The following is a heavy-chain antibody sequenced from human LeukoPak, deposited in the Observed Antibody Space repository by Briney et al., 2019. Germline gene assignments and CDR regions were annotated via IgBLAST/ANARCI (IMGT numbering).Heavy chain of an antibody. Sequence: SETLSLTCTVSGGSISSYYWSWIRQPPGKGLEWIGYIYYSGSTNYNPSLKSRVTISVDTSKNQFSLKLSSVTAADTAVYYCARDRSHYDFWSGYYSHPYYYGMDVWGQGTTVTVSS. V-gene: IGHV4-59*01. D-gene: IGHD3-3*01. CDR2: IYYSGST. CDR3: ARDRSHYDFWSGYYSHPYYYGMDV. J-gene: IGHJ6*02. CDR1: GGSISSYY.